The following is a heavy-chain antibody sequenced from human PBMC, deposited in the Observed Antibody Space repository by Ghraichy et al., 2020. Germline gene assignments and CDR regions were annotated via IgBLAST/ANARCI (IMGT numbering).Heavy chain of an antibody. Sequence: SQTLSLTCAISGASVSSNSVGWNWIRQSPSRGLEWLGRTRYRSKWYNDYAVSVKSRITINPDTSKNQFSLQLNSVTPEDTAVYYCARDRSWAFDIWGQGTLVTVSS. CDR3: ARDRSWAFDI. CDR1: GASVSSNSVG. CDR2: TRYRSKWYN. V-gene: IGHV6-1*01. J-gene: IGHJ3*02.